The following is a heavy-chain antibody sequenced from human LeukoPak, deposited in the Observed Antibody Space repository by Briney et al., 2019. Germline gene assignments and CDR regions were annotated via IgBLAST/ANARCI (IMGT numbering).Heavy chain of an antibody. CDR1: GFTLSSDW. D-gene: IGHD2-2*01. J-gene: IGHJ4*02. Sequence: GGSLRLSCVVSGFTLSSDWMSWVRQAPGKGLEWVANIKKDGIEKYYVESVKGRFTISRDNAKNSLSLQMNSLRAEGTAVYYCARGRYSSRSGGYYFDIWGQGTLVTVSS. CDR2: IKKDGIEK. CDR3: ARGRYSSRSGGYYFDI. V-gene: IGHV3-7*01.